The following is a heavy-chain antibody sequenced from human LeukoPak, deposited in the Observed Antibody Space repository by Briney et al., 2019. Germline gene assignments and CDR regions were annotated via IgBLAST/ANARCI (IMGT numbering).Heavy chain of an antibody. CDR3: ATTQIAARHGPYYYYYMDV. CDR2: FDPEDGER. J-gene: IGHJ6*03. CDR1: GYTLSELS. Sequence: GASVKVSCKVSGYTLSELSIQWVRQGHGKGLEWMGGFDPEDGERVYAQNFQGRVTMTEDTSTDTAYMELSSLRSEDTAVYYCATTQIAARHGPYYYYYMDVWGKGTAVTVSS. D-gene: IGHD6-6*01. V-gene: IGHV1-24*01.